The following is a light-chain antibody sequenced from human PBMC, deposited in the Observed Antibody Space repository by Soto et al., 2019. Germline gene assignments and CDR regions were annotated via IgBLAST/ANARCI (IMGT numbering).Light chain of an antibody. CDR3: QQYGDSPT. J-gene: IGKJ1*01. Sequence: ENVLTQSPGTLSLSPGERATLSCRASQSVSSSYLAWYQQKPGQAPRLLIYGASRRATGIPDRFSGSGSGTDFTLTISRLEPEDFAVFYCQQYGDSPTFGQGTKVDIK. CDR2: GAS. CDR1: QSVSSSY. V-gene: IGKV3-20*01.